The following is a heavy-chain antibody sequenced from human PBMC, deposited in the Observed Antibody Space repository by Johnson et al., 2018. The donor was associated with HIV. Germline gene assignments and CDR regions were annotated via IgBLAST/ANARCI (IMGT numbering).Heavy chain of an antibody. CDR2: ISYDGSNK. V-gene: IGHV3-30-3*01. J-gene: IGHJ3*02. CDR1: GFTFCSYA. D-gene: IGHD5-24*01. CDR3: ARETRDGPAFDI. Sequence: VQLVESGGGVVQPGRSLRLSCAASGFTFCSYAMHWVRQAPGKGLEWVAVISYDGSNKYYADSVKGRFTISRDNSKNTLYLQMNSLGAEDTAVDYRARETRDGPAFDIWGQGTMVTVS.